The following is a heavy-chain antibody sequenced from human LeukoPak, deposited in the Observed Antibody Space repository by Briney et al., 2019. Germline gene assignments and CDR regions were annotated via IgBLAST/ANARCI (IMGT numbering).Heavy chain of an antibody. V-gene: IGHV7-4-1*02. Sequence: ASVKVSCKASGYTFTSYAMNWVRQAPGQGLEWMGWINTNTGNPTYAQGFTGRFVFSLDTSVSTAYLQISSLKAEDTAVYYCARELAHLWFGELFRWFDPWGQGTLVTVSS. D-gene: IGHD3-10*01. CDR1: GYTFTSYA. J-gene: IGHJ5*02. CDR2: INTNTGNP. CDR3: ARELAHLWFGELFRWFDP.